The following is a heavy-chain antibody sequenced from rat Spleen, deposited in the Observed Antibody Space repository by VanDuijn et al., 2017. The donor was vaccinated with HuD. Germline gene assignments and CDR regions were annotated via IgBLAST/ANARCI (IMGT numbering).Heavy chain of an antibody. CDR3: ARAGYLRDWYFDF. CDR1: GFTFSDYY. J-gene: IGHJ1*01. Sequence: EVQLVESDGGLVQPGRSLKLSCAASGFTFSDYYMAWVRQAPTKGLEWVATISSDGGRNFYRDSVKGRFTASRDNAKRTLYLRLGSLRSEDTATYYCARAGYLRDWYFDFWGPGTMVTVSS. V-gene: IGHV5-29*01. D-gene: IGHD1-11*01. CDR2: ISSDGGRN.